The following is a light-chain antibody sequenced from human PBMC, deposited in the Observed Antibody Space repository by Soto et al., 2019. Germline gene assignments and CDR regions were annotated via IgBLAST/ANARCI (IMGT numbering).Light chain of an antibody. CDR3: QHYSLYSAP. Sequence: RLTQSPSSLSASVGDTVTISCRASQDISTSLAWYQQKPGKAPTLLTFGASSLHNGVPPRFAGSGSGSEFTLAINRLQPDDFATYFCQHYSLYSAPFGQGTRV. V-gene: IGKV1-5*01. J-gene: IGKJ5*01. CDR2: GAS. CDR1: QDISTS.